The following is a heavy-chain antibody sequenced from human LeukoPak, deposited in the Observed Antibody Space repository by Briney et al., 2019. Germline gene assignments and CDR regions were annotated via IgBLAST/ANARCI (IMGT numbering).Heavy chain of an antibody. CDR1: AASFSSHY. CDR2: ISYIGST. Sequence: SEILSLTCAVSAASFSSHYWTWIRQSPGKGLEWIGYISYIGSTNYNPSLKSRVTISIDTSRNQFSLKLRSVTAADTAVYYRARDLVTVTKGFDIWGQGTMVSVSS. D-gene: IGHD4-17*01. CDR3: ARDLVTVTKGFDI. V-gene: IGHV4-59*11. J-gene: IGHJ3*02.